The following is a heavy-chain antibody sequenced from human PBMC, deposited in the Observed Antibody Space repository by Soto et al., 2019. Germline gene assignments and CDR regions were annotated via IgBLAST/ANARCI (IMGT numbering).Heavy chain of an antibody. CDR1: GGTFSSYA. V-gene: IGHV1-69*01. J-gene: IGHJ3*02. D-gene: IGHD3-16*01. Sequence: QVQLVQSGAEVKKPGSSVKVSCKASGGTFSSYAISWVRQAPGQGLEWMGGIIPIFGTANYAQKFQGRVTITADESTSTAYMELSSLRSEDTAVYHCARAHYDYVWGSYKGGAFDIWGQGTMVTVSS. CDR2: IIPIFGTA. CDR3: ARAHYDYVWGSYKGGAFDI.